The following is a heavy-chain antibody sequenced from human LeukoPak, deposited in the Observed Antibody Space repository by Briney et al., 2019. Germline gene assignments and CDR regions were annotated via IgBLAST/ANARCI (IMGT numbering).Heavy chain of an antibody. Sequence: GGSLRLSCAASGFTFSNHWMHWVRQAPGKGREWVANIKQDGSENYYADSVKDRFTVSRDNARNSLYLQMNFVRVEDTAVYYCARDIWFGESTFDYWGQGALVTVSS. J-gene: IGHJ4*02. CDR3: ARDIWFGESTFDY. D-gene: IGHD3-10*01. CDR2: IKQDGSEN. CDR1: GFTFSNHW. V-gene: IGHV3-7*01.